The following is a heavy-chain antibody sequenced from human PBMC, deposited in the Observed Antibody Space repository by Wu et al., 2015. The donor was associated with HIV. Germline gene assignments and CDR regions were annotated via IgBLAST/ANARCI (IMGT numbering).Heavy chain of an antibody. CDR1: GGTFSSYS. J-gene: IGHJ4*02. D-gene: IGHD4-23*01. CDR2: IIPIFGTT. CDR3: ARTDGLVDGGNSGYDY. Sequence: QVQLVQSGAEVKKPGSSVKVSCKASGGTFSSYSISWVRQAPGQGLEWMGRIIPIFGTTNHAQKFQGRVTITADESTSTAHMELSSLRSEDTAVYYCARTDGLVDGGNSGYDYWGQGTLVTVSS. V-gene: IGHV1-69*13.